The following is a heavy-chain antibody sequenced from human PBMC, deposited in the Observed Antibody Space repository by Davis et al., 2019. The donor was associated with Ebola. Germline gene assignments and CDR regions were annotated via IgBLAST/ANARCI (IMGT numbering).Heavy chain of an antibody. CDR2: ISSNGGST. J-gene: IGHJ4*02. CDR3: VKARELLFDY. V-gene: IGHV3-64D*08. CDR1: GFTFSSYA. Sequence: ESLKISCSASGFTFSSYAMHWVRQAPGKGLEYVSAISSNGGSTYYADSVKGRFTISRDNSKNTLYLQMSSLRAEDTAVYYCVKARELLFDYWGQGTLVTVSS. D-gene: IGHD1-26*01.